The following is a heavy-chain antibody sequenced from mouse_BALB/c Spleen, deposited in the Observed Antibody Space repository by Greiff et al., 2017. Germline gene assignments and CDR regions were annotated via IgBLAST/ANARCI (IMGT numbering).Heavy chain of an antibody. Sequence: DVKLVESGGGLVKPGGSLKLSCAASGFTFSSYAMSWVRQTPEKRLEWVASISSGGSTYYPDSVKGRFTISRDNARNILYLQMSSLRSEDTAMYYCARSLYGNYYYYAMDYWGQGTSVTVSS. V-gene: IGHV5-6-5*01. CDR1: GFTFSSYA. CDR3: ARSLYGNYYYYAMDY. J-gene: IGHJ4*01. CDR2: ISSGGST. D-gene: IGHD2-1*01.